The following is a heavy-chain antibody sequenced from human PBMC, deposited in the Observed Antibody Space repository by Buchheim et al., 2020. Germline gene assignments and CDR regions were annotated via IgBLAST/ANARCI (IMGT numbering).Heavy chain of an antibody. CDR2: IKEDGSEK. V-gene: IGHV3-7*01. CDR3: ARGRGYFYSNEDNWPDP. CDR1: RFTFSTYW. D-gene: IGHD1-1*01. Sequence: EVQVVESGGGLVQPGGSLRLSCAASRFTFSTYWMSWVRQAPGKGPEWVANIKEDGSEKYYVDSVKARFSISRDNAKNSVYLQMNSLRAEDTAMYYCARGRGYFYSNEDNWPDPWGQGTL. J-gene: IGHJ5*02.